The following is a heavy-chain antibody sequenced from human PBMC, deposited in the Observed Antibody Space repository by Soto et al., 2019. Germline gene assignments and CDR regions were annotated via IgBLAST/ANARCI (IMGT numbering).Heavy chain of an antibody. CDR2: IYYSGST. J-gene: IGHJ5*02. D-gene: IGHD3-3*01. CDR3: ASDYDFWSGYYSA. Sequence: PSETLSLTCTVSGGSISSVGYYCSWIRQHPGKGLEWSGYIYYSGSTYYNPSLKSRVTISVDTSKDQCSLKLSSVTAADTAVYYCASDYDFWSGYYSAWGQGTLVTVSP. CDR1: GGSISSVGYY. V-gene: IGHV4-31*03.